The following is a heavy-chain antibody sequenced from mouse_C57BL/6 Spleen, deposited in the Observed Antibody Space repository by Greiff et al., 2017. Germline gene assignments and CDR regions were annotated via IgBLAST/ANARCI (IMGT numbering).Heavy chain of an antibody. CDR2: INPNNGGT. D-gene: IGHD2-4*01. CDR1: GYTFTDYY. V-gene: IGHV1-26*01. Sequence: VQLQQSGPELVKPGASVKLSCKASGYTFTDYYMNWVKQSHGKSLEWIGDINPNNGGTSYNQKFKGKATLTVDKSSSTAYMELRSLTSEDSAVYYCARHYDYDQAWVAYWGQGTLVTVSA. J-gene: IGHJ3*01. CDR3: ARHYDYDQAWVAY.